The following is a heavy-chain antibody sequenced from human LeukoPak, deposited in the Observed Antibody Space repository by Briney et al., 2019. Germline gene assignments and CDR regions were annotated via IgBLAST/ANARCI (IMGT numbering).Heavy chain of an antibody. Sequence: QPGRSLRLSCAASGFTFSNYGLNWVRQAPGKGLEWVSHISSSGSAKYYADSVKGRFTISRDNAKNSLYLQMNSLRDEDTAVFYCASGSGHWGQGTLVTVSS. CDR1: GFTFSNYG. J-gene: IGHJ4*02. CDR2: ISSSGSAK. CDR3: ASGSGH. V-gene: IGHV3-48*02. D-gene: IGHD2-2*03.